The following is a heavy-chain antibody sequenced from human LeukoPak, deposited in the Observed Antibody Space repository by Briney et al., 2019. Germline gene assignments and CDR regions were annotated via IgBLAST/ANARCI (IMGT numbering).Heavy chain of an antibody. D-gene: IGHD3-22*01. CDR2: ISGSGGST. Sequence: GGSPRISCAASGFTFSSYAMSWVRQAPGKGLEWVSAISGSGGSTYYADSVKGRFTISRDNSKNTLYLQMNSLRAEDTAVYYCAKDFAGYYDSSGYYDYWGQGTLVTVSS. CDR1: GFTFSSYA. J-gene: IGHJ4*02. CDR3: AKDFAGYYDSSGYYDY. V-gene: IGHV3-23*01.